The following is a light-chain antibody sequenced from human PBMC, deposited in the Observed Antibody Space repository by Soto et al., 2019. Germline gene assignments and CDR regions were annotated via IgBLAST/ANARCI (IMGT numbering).Light chain of an antibody. CDR1: QSVSSDY. J-gene: IGKJ1*01. Sequence: EIVLTQSPGTLSLSPWERATLSCRASQSVSSDYLSWYQQKPGQPPRLLIYGASYRATGIPDRFSGGGSGTDFTLTISRLEAEDFAVYYCQQYGSSGTFGQGTKVDIK. V-gene: IGKV3-20*01. CDR3: QQYGSSGT. CDR2: GAS.